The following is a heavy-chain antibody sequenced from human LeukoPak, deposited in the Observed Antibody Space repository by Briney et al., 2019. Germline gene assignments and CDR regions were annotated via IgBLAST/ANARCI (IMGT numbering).Heavy chain of an antibody. D-gene: IGHD1-26*01. CDR1: GFTVSSNY. CDR3: ASSGNYRIYYFDY. Sequence: AGGSLRLSCAASGFTVSSNYMSWVRQAPGKGLEWVSLIYSGGSTYCADSVKGRFTISRDNSKNTLYLQMNSLRAEDTAVYYCASSGNYRIYYFDYWGQGTLVTVSS. V-gene: IGHV3-66*01. J-gene: IGHJ4*02. CDR2: IYSGGST.